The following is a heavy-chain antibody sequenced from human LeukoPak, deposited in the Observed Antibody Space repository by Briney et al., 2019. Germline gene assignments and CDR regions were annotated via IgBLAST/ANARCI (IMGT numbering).Heavy chain of an antibody. J-gene: IGHJ4*02. CDR1: GFTFSSYA. Sequence: GGSLILSCAASGFTFSSYAMSLVRLAPRTGLEWVSPISGSDGSTYYADSVKGRFTISRYNSKNTLYLQMNSLRAEDTAIYYCAKGWDFDYWGQGTLVTVSS. CDR2: ISGSDGST. V-gene: IGHV3-23*01. D-gene: IGHD6-19*01. CDR3: AKGWDFDY.